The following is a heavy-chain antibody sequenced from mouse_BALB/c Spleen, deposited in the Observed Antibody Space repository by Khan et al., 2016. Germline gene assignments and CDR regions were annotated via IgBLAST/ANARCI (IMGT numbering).Heavy chain of an antibody. CDR2: ISSGGST. CDR1: GFTFSSYA. D-gene: IGHD2-4*01. J-gene: IGHJ2*01. V-gene: IGHV5-6-5*01. Sequence: EVELVESGGGLVKPGGSLKLSCAASGFTFSSYAMSWVRQTPEKRLEWVASISSGGSTYYPDSVKGRFTISRDNARNILYLQMSRLRSEDTAMYYCARVGDYGEFDYWGQGTTLTVSS. CDR3: ARVGDYGEFDY.